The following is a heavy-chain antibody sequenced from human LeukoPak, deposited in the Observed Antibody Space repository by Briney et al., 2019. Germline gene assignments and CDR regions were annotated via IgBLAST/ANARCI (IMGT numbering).Heavy chain of an antibody. CDR3: ASGSIAARAFDY. CDR1: GGAISSFY. J-gene: IGHJ4*02. V-gene: IGHV4-59*12. CDR2: INYSGST. D-gene: IGHD6-6*01. Sequence: SETLSLTCSVSGGAISSFYWNWIRQSPGKGLEWIGFINYSGSTDYNPSLKSRVTMSVDTSKNQFSLKLSSVTAVDTAVYYCASGSIAARAFDYWGQGTLVTVSS.